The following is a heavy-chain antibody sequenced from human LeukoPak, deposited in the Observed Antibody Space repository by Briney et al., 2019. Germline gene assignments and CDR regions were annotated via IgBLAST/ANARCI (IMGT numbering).Heavy chain of an antibody. CDR1: GFTFDDYA. Sequence: GRSLRLSCAASGFTFDDYAMHWVRQAPGKGLEWVSGISWNSGSIGYADSVKGRFTISRDNAKNSLYLQMNSLRAEDTALYYCASVVGTAMPDYFDYWGQGTLVTVSS. V-gene: IGHV3-9*01. D-gene: IGHD5-18*01. J-gene: IGHJ4*02. CDR2: ISWNSGSI. CDR3: ASVVGTAMPDYFDY.